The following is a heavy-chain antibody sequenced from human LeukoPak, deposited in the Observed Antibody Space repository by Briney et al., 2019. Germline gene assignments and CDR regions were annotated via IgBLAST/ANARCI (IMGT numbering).Heavy chain of an antibody. V-gene: IGHV3-11*04. CDR3: AELGITMIGGV. J-gene: IGHJ6*04. D-gene: IGHD3-10*02. CDR2: ISISGTTI. Sequence: PGGSLSLSCATSGFTFDDYYMTWIRQAPGKGLEWVSYISISGTTIFYTDSVKGRFTISRDNAKNSLYLQMNSLRAEETAVYYCAELGITMIGGVWGKGTTVTISS. CDR1: GFTFDDYY.